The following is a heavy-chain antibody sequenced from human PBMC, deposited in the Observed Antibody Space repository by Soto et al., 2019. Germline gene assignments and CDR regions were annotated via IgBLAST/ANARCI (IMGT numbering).Heavy chain of an antibody. Sequence: RWSLRLSCAASGFTFSDYPMNWVRQAPGKGLEWVSSIRTISSAIYFADSVRGRFTISRDNARNSLYLQRTSLRDEDTAVYYCARETPSLDSWGQGTLVTVSS. J-gene: IGHJ4*02. CDR1: GFTFSDYP. CDR2: IRTISSAI. CDR3: ARETPSLDS. V-gene: IGHV3-48*02. D-gene: IGHD2-15*01.